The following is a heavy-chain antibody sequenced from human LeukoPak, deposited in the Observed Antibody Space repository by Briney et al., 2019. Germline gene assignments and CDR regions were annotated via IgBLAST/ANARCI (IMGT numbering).Heavy chain of an antibody. V-gene: IGHV5-51*01. J-gene: IGHJ2*01. D-gene: IGHD4-23*01. CDR2: IYPGDSDT. CDR3: ASQDYGGNSVDWYFDL. Sequence: GESLKISCKGSGYNFTNYWIGWVRQMPGKGLEWMGIIYPGDSDTRYSPSFQGQVTISADKSISTAYLQWSSLKASDTAMYYCASQDYGGNSVDWYFDLWGRGTLVTVSS. CDR1: GYNFTNYW.